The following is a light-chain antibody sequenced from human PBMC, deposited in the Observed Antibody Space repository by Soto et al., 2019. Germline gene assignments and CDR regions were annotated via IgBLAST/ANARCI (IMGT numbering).Light chain of an antibody. Sequence: DIQMTQSPCSLSASVGDRVTITCQASQDISNYLNWYQQKPGKAPKLLIYDASNLETGVPSRFSGSGSGTEFTLTISSLQPEDFATYYCLQHNTYPWTFGQGTKVDIK. V-gene: IGKV1-33*01. CDR3: LQHNTYPWT. CDR1: QDISNY. CDR2: DAS. J-gene: IGKJ1*01.